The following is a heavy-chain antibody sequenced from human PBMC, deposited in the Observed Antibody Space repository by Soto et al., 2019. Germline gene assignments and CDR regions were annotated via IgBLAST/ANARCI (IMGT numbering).Heavy chain of an antibody. Sequence: GGSLRLSCAASGFTFSGYSMNWVRQAPGKGLEWVSSISSTTNYIYYADSMKGRFTVSRDNAKTSVYLDMNSLSAEDTAVYYCARESEDLTSNFDYWGQGTLVTVSS. CDR1: GFTFSGYS. V-gene: IGHV3-21*01. CDR3: ARESEDLTSNFDY. J-gene: IGHJ4*02. CDR2: ISSTTNYI.